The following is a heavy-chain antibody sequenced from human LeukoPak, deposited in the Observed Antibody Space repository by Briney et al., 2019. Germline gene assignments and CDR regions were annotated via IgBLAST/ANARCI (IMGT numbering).Heavy chain of an antibody. J-gene: IGHJ4*02. CDR2: ICYSGST. CDR3: ARDLYGSGI. CDR1: GGSISSGGYY. V-gene: IGHV4-31*03. Sequence: SETLSLTCIVSGGSISSGGYYWSWIRQHPGKGLEWIGYICYSGSTYYNPSLKSRVTISVDTSKNQFSLKLSSVTAADMAVYYCARDLYGSGIWGQGTLVTVSS. D-gene: IGHD3-10*01.